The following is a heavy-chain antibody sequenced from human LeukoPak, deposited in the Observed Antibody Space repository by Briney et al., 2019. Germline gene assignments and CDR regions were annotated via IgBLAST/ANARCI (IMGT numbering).Heavy chain of an antibody. Sequence: GASVKVSCKASGYTFTGYYMHWVRQAPGQGLEWMGRINPNSGGTNYAQKFQGRVTMTRDTSISTAYMELSRLRSDDTAVYHCARGTGVVITYYYFDYWGQGTLVTVSS. CDR2: INPNSGGT. CDR3: ARGTGVVITYYYFDY. V-gene: IGHV1-2*06. CDR1: GYTFTGYY. D-gene: IGHD3-3*01. J-gene: IGHJ4*02.